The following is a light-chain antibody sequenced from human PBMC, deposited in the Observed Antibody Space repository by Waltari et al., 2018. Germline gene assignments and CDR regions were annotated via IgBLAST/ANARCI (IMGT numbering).Light chain of an antibody. J-gene: IGKJ2*03. CDR1: ENVNNY. Sequence: DIQLNQSPSSLSTSVVDRVTITCRASENVNNYLNWYQQKPGKAPKLLIYKASTLQSGVPSRFSGSGSGTDYTFTISSLQSEDVATYYCQHGYGTLYSFGQGTKVEIK. V-gene: IGKV1-39*01. CDR3: QHGYGTLYS. CDR2: KAS.